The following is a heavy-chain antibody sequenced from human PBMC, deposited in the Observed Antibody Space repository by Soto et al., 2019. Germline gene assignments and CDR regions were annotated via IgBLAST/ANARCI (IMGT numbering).Heavy chain of an antibody. CDR3: ARDLSYYDILTGYYRGWFDP. J-gene: IGHJ5*02. CDR2: IHYSGST. V-gene: IGHV4-31*03. D-gene: IGHD3-9*01. Sequence: SETLSLTCTVSGGSISSGGYYWSWIRQHPGKGLEWIGYIHYSGSTYYNPSLKSRVTISVDTSKNQFSLKLSSVTAADTAVYYCARDLSYYDILTGYYRGWFDPWGQGTLVTV. CDR1: GGSISSGGYY.